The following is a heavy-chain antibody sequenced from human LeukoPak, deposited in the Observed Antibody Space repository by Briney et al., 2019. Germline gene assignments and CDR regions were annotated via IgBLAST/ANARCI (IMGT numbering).Heavy chain of an antibody. CDR1: GFTFSSYS. J-gene: IGHJ6*02. D-gene: IGHD3-3*01. CDR3: ARGLPFFTIFGVVPPVGMDV. V-gene: IGHV3-21*01. Sequence: GGSLRLSCAASGFTFSSYSMNWVRQAPGKGLEWVSSISSISSYIYYADSVKGRFTISRDNAKNSLYLQMNSLRAEDTAVYYCARGLPFFTIFGVVPPVGMDVWGQGTTVTVSS. CDR2: ISSISSYI.